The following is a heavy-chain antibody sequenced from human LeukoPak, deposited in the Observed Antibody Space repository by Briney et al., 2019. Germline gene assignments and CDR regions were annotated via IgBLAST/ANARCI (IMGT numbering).Heavy chain of an antibody. CDR1: GFTFSSYA. D-gene: IGHD3-22*01. J-gene: IGHJ4*02. Sequence: GGSLRLPCAASGFTFSSYAMSWVRQAPGKGLEWVSAISGSGGSTYYADSVKGRFTISRDNSKNTLYLQMNSLRAEDTAVYYCAKDIRPSRGYYPCFDYWGQGTLVTVSS. CDR2: ISGSGGST. CDR3: AKDIRPSRGYYPCFDY. V-gene: IGHV3-23*01.